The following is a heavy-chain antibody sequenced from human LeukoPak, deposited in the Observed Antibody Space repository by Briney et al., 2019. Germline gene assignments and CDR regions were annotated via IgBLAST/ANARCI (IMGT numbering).Heavy chain of an antibody. D-gene: IGHD3-22*01. V-gene: IGHV3-73*01. CDR3: TRRAKDDSSGYYST. Sequence: RSKANSYATAYAASVKGRFTISRDESKNTAYLQMNSLKTEDTAVYYCTRRAKDDSSGYYSTWGQGTLVTVSS. CDR2: RSKANSYAT. J-gene: IGHJ5*02.